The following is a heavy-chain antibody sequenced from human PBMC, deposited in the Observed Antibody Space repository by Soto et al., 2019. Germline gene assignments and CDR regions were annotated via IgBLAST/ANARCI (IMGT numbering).Heavy chain of an antibody. D-gene: IGHD4-17*01. CDR1: GFTFRSYA. J-gene: IGHJ5*02. V-gene: IGHV3-23*01. Sequence: GGSLRLSCAASGFTFRSYAMSWARQAPGKGLEWVSSLLRSGSSTYYADSVKGRFTISSDISANSLYLQMDSLRAEDTAVYYCAKDAVSGDGVWLLDSWGQGTVVTVSS. CDR2: LLRSGSST. CDR3: AKDAVSGDGVWLLDS.